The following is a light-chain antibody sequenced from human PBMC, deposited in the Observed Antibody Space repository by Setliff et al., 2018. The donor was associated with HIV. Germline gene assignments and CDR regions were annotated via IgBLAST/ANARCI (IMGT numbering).Light chain of an antibody. CDR1: SSDTGAYDF. J-gene: IGLJ2*01. V-gene: IGLV2-14*01. CDR3: SSYTTDSTLI. CDR2: EVS. Sequence: QSVLTQPASVSGSPGQSITISCTGTSSDTGAYDFVSWYQHHPGKAPKFMIYEVSNRPSGVSNRFSGSKSGNTASLTISGLQAEDEADYYCSSYTTDSTLIFGGGTKVTVL.